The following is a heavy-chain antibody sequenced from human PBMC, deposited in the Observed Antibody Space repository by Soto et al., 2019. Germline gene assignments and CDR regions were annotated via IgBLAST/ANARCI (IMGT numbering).Heavy chain of an antibody. Sequence: QVQLQESGPGLVKPSQTLSLTCTVSGGSISSGGYYWSWIRQHPGKGLEWIGYIYYSGSTYYNPSLKCRVTISVDTSKNQFSLKLSSVTAADTAVYYCAKGYCSGGSCPFGMDVWGQGTTVTVSS. J-gene: IGHJ6*02. CDR1: GGSISSGGYY. V-gene: IGHV4-31*03. CDR3: AKGYCSGGSCPFGMDV. D-gene: IGHD2-15*01. CDR2: IYYSGST.